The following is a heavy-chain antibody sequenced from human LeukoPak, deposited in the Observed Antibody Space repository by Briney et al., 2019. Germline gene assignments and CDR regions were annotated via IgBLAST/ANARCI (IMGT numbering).Heavy chain of an antibody. Sequence: SETLSLTCSVSGDSITSYYWGWIRQPPGKGLEWIGYISYSGKTYHNPSLESRVTISVDTSQNRFSLKLSSVTAADTAVYYCAREIVKSHFDFWGQGTLVTVSS. CDR2: ISYSGKT. J-gene: IGHJ4*02. CDR1: GDSITSYY. D-gene: IGHD2-15*01. V-gene: IGHV4-59*01. CDR3: AREIVKSHFDF.